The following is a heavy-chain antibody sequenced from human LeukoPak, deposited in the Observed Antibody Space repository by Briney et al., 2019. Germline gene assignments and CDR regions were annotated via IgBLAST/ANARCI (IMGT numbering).Heavy chain of an antibody. CDR1: GLTFSSYS. D-gene: IGHD2-2*01. CDR3: ARVGTTNYYFYYMDV. CDR2: ISSSSSYI. V-gene: IGHV3-21*01. J-gene: IGHJ6*03. Sequence: GGSLRLSCAASGLTFSSYSMNWVRQAPGKGLEWVSSISSSSSYIYYADSVKGRFTISRDNAKNSLYLQMNSLRAEDTAVYYCARVGTTNYYFYYMDVWGKGTTVTVSS.